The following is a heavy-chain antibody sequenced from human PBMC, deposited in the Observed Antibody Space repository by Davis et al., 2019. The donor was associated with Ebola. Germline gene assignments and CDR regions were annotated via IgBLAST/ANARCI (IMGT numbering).Heavy chain of an antibody. J-gene: IGHJ6*02. CDR3: AKGAQGDMGYYYYYGMDV. D-gene: IGHD3-16*01. Sequence: PGGSLRLSCAASGFTFSDYYMSWIRQAPGKGLGWVSYISSSGSTIYHADSVKGRFTISRDNSKNTLYLQMNSLRAEDTAVYYCAKGAQGDMGYYYYYGMDVWGQGTMVTVSS. V-gene: IGHV3-11*01. CDR1: GFTFSDYY. CDR2: ISSSGSTI.